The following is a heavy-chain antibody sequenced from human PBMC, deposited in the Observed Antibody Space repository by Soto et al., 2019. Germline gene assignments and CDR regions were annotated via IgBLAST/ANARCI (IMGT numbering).Heavy chain of an antibody. V-gene: IGHV3-23*01. D-gene: IGHD5-18*01. J-gene: IGHJ4*02. CDR2: ISGSDGGA. Sequence: EVHLLESGGGLVHPGGSLRLSCAASELSSSNHATTWVRQAPGKGLEWVSGISGSDGGAYYADSVKGRFTISRDNSRSTLYLQMNSLRVEDTAVYYCASGGLHGYTNGGLSYFHSWGQGTLVTVSS. CDR3: ASGGLHGYTNGGLSYFHS. CDR1: ELSSSNHA.